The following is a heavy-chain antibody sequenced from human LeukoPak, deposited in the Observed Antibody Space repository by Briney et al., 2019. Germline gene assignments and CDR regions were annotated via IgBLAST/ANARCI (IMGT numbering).Heavy chain of an antibody. CDR1: GFTFSSYS. J-gene: IGHJ2*01. V-gene: IGHV3-21*01. CDR2: ISSSSSYI. D-gene: IGHD4-17*01. Sequence: GGSLRLSCAASGFTFSSYSMNWVRQAPGKGLEWVSSISSSSSYIYYADSVKGRFTISRDNAKNSLYLQMNSLRAEDTAVYYCAREPNYGDYGYFDLWGRGTLVTVSS. CDR3: AREPNYGDYGYFDL.